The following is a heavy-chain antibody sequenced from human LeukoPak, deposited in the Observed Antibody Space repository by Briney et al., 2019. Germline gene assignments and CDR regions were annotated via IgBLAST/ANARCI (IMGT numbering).Heavy chain of an antibody. J-gene: IGHJ3*02. CDR2: IYHSGST. CDR3: ARISAAGTPDAFDI. CDR1: GGSISSSNW. Sequence: PSETLYLTCAVSGGSISSSNWWSWVRQPPGKGLEWIGEIYHSGSTNYNPSLKSRVTISVDKSKNQFSLKLSSVTAADTAVYYCARISAAGTPDAFDIWGQGTMVTVSS. D-gene: IGHD6-13*01. V-gene: IGHV4-4*02.